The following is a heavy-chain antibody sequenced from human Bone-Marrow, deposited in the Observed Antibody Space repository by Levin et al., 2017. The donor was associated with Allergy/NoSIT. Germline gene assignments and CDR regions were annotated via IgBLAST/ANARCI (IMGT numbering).Heavy chain of an antibody. Sequence: GGSLRLSCAVSGFTLNSYWMSWVRQAPGKGLEWVASIKQDGSDKYYVDSVKGRFTISRDNAKNSLYLQMNSLRGEDTAVYYCARKKYYYDTSDMGWFDSRGQGTLVTVSS. CDR2: IKQDGSDK. CDR3: ARKKYYYDTSDMGWFDS. D-gene: IGHD3-22*01. CDR1: GFTLNSYW. V-gene: IGHV3-7*01. J-gene: IGHJ5*01.